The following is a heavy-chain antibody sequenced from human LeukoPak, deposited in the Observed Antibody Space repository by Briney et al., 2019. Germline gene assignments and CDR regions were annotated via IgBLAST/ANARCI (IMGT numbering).Heavy chain of an antibody. CDR3: ARASLNDYYGSGSYKV. J-gene: IGHJ4*02. V-gene: IGHV3-21*05. Sequence: GGSLRLSCAASGFTFSSYSMNWVRQAPGKGLEWVSYISSSSSYIYYADSVKGRFTISRDNAKNSLYLQMNSLRAEDTAVYYCARASLNDYYGSGSYKVWGQGTLVTVSS. CDR1: GFTFSSYS. D-gene: IGHD3-10*01. CDR2: ISSSSSYI.